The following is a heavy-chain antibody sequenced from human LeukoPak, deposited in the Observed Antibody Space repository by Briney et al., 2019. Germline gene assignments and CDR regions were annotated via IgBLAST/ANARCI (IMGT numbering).Heavy chain of an antibody. CDR1: GYSFTNYW. D-gene: IGHD6-13*01. J-gene: IGHJ3*02. V-gene: IGHV5-51*01. CDR3: ARHGTPAAAGGAFDI. CDR2: IYPGDSDP. Sequence: GESLKISCKGSGYSFTNYWIAWVRQMPGKGLEWMGIIYPGDSDPRYSPSFQGQVTISADKSISTAFLQWSSLKASDTAMYYCARHGTPAAAGGAFDIWGHGTMVTVSS.